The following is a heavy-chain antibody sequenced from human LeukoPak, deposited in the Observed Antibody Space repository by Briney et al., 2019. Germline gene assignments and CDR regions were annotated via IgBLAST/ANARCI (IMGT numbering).Heavy chain of an antibody. D-gene: IGHD1-26*01. Sequence: SQTPSLTCAISGDSVSSNSAGWSWIRQSPSRGLEWLGRTYYRSKWYNDYAVSVKSRITINPDTSKNQFSLQLNSVTPEDTAVYYCARGGGSLNVWGKGTTVTVSS. J-gene: IGHJ6*04. V-gene: IGHV6-1*01. CDR2: TYYRSKWYN. CDR3: ARGGGSLNV. CDR1: GDSVSSNSAG.